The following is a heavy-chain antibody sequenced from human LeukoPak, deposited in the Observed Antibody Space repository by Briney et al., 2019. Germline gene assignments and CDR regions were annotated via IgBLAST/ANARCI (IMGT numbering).Heavy chain of an antibody. CDR3: AREVVRGSGRKGKDV. D-gene: IGHD3-10*01. J-gene: IGHJ6*02. V-gene: IGHV4-39*07. CDR1: GGSISSSSYY. Sequence: SETLSLTCTVSGGSISSSSYYWGWIRQPPGKGLEWIGSIYYSGSTYYNPSLKSRVTISVDTSKNQFSLKLSSVTAADTAVYYCAREVVRGSGRKGKDVWGQGTTVTVSS. CDR2: IYYSGST.